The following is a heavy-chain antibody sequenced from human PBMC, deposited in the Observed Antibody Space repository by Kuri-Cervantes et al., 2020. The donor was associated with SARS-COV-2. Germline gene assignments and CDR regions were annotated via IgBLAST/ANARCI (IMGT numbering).Heavy chain of an antibody. D-gene: IGHD3-22*01. Sequence: ASVKVSCKASGYTFTGYYMHWVRQAPGQGLEWMGWINPNSGGTNYAQKFQGWVTMTRDTSISTVYMELSRLRSDDTAVYYCARSTTCRRIVVMHQGGAFDIWGQGTMVTVSS. CDR2: INPNSGGT. CDR3: ARSTTCRRIVVMHQGGAFDI. V-gene: IGHV1-2*04. CDR1: GYTFTGYY. J-gene: IGHJ3*02.